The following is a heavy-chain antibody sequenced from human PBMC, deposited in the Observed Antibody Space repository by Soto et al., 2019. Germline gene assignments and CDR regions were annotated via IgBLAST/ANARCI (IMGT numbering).Heavy chain of an antibody. CDR1: GGSFSGYY. CDR2: INHSGST. CDR3: ARASSHRTHRYYYYYVMDV. Sequence: SETLSLTCAVYGGSFSGYYWSWIRQPPGKGLEWIGEINHSGSTNYNPSLKSRVTISVDTSKNQFSLKLSSVTAADTAVYYCARASSHRTHRYYYYYVMDVWGQGPTVTVSS. D-gene: IGHD2-2*01. V-gene: IGHV4-34*01. J-gene: IGHJ6*02.